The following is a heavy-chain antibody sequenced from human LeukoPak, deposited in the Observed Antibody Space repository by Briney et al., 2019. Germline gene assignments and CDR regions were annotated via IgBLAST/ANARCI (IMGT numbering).Heavy chain of an antibody. J-gene: IGHJ4*02. V-gene: IGHV1-69*05. CDR3: VRRCSGGSCYDESPFDY. CDR1: GGTFSSYA. Sequence: ASVKVSCKASGGTFSSYAISWVRQAPGQGLEWMGGIIPIFGTANYAQKFQGRVTITTDESTSTAYMELSSLRSEDTAVYYCVRRCSGGSCYDESPFDYWGPGTLVTVSS. D-gene: IGHD2-15*01. CDR2: IIPIFGTA.